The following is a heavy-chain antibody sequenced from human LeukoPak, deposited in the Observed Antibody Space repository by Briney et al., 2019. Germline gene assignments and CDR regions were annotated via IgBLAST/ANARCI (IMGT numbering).Heavy chain of an antibody. Sequence: PWGSLRLSCGASGFTFSNYEMNWVRQAPGKGLEWISYISSSGSNIHYADSVKGRFTISRENAKNSLYLQMNSLRAEDTAVYYCARRSGIAVAGAFDYWGQGTLVTVSS. CDR3: ARRSGIAVAGAFDY. D-gene: IGHD6-19*01. CDR2: ISSSGSNI. J-gene: IGHJ4*02. CDR1: GFTFSNYE. V-gene: IGHV3-48*03.